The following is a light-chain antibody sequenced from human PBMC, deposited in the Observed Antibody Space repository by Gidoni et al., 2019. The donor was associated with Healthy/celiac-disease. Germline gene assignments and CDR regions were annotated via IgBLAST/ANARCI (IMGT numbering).Light chain of an antibody. V-gene: IGKV3-11*01. CDR3: QQRSNWPPFT. J-gene: IGKJ3*01. Sequence: EIVLTQSPATLSLSPGERATISCRASQSVSSYLAWYQQKPCQAPRLLIYDASNRATGIPARFSGSGSGTDFTRTISSLEPEDFAVYYCQQRSNWPPFTFGPGTKVDIK. CDR1: QSVSSY. CDR2: DAS.